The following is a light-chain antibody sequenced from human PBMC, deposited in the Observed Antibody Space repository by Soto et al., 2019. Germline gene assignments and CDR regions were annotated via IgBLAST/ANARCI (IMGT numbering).Light chain of an antibody. CDR3: ASLDSSLYGVV. V-gene: IGLV1-51*02. J-gene: IGLJ3*02. CDR1: SSNIGKNF. CDR2: END. Sequence: QSVLTQPPSVSAAPGQNVAISCSGGSSNIGKNFVSWYQQVPGAAPKVLIYENDKRLSGIPDRFSGSRSGTSVTLAIAGLQTGYEADYYCASLDSSLYGVVFGGGTPLTVL.